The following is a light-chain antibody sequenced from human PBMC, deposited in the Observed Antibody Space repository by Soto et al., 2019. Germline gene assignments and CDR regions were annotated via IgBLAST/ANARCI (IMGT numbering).Light chain of an antibody. CDR3: SSYTNSNTRV. Sequence: QSALTQPASVSGSPGQSITISCTGTSSDVGGYNYVSWYQHHPGKAPKLMIYEVSNRPSGVSNRFSGSKSGNTASLTISGLQAEDEADYYCSSYTNSNTRVFGTGTKVTVL. CDR2: EVS. CDR1: SSDVGGYNY. V-gene: IGLV2-14*01. J-gene: IGLJ1*01.